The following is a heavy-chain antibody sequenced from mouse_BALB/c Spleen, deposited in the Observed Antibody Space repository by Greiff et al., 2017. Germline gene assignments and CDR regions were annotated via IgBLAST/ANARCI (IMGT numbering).Heavy chain of an antibody. Sequence: VQLQQSGAELAKPGASVKMSCKASGYTFTSYWMHWVKQRPGQGLEWIGYINPSTGYTEYNQKFKDKATLTADKSSSTAYMQLSSLTSEDSAVYYCASVDYGYWGQGTTLTVSS. J-gene: IGHJ2*01. CDR3: ASVDYGY. V-gene: IGHV1-7*01. CDR1: GYTFTSYW. CDR2: INPSTGYT. D-gene: IGHD1-1*01.